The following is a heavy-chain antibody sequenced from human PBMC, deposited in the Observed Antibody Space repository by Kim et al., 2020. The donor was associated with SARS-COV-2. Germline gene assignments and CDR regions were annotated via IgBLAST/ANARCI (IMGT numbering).Heavy chain of an antibody. CDR2: IKQDGSEK. V-gene: IGHV3-7*01. J-gene: IGHJ5*02. CDR1: GFTFSSYW. CDR3: ARGRRVRGVIIYFRRGFDLWFDP. Sequence: GGSLRLSCAASGFTFSSYWMSGVRQAPGKGREWVANIKQDGSEKYYVDSVKGRFTISRDNAKNSLYLQMNSLRAEDTAVYYCARGRRVRGVIIYFRRGFDLWFDPWGQRTLVTVSS. D-gene: IGHD3-10*01.